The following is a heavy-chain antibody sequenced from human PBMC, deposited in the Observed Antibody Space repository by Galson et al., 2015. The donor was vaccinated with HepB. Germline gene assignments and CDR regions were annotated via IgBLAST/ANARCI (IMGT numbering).Heavy chain of an antibody. V-gene: IGHV1-2*04. J-gene: IGHJ4*02. CDR1: GYTFTSYY. CDR3: ARDRDIVDSDDYVWGSYRYTPNY. Sequence: SVKVSCKASGYTFTSYYMHWVRQAPGQGLEWMGWINPNSGGTNYAQKFQGWVTMTRDTSISTAYMELSRLRSDDTAVYYCARDRDIVDSDDYVWGSYRYTPNYWGQGTLVTVSS. D-gene: IGHD3-16*02. CDR2: INPNSGGT.